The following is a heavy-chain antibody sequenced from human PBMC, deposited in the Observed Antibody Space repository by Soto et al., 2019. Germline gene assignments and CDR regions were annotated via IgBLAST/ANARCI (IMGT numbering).Heavy chain of an antibody. V-gene: IGHV1-69*01. CDR1: GGTFSSYA. CDR3: ARTLRAARRWGWFDP. J-gene: IGHJ5*02. D-gene: IGHD6-6*01. Sequence: QVQLVQSGAEVKKPGSSVKVSCKASGGTFSSYAISWVRQAPGQGLEWMGGILPIFGTANYAQKFQGRVTITADESTSTAYMELSSLRAEDTAVYYCARTLRAARRWGWFDPWGQGTLVTVSS. CDR2: ILPIFGTA.